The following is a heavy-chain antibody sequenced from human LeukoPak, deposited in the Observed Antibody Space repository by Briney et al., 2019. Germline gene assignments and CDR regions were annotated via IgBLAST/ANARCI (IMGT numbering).Heavy chain of an antibody. D-gene: IGHD3-22*01. Sequence: SETLSLTCTVSGGSISSYYWSWIRQPPGKGLEWIGYIYYSGSTNYNPSLKSRVTISVGTSKNQFSLKLSSVTAADTAVYYCARHRPRSYYDSSGSDFDYWGQGTLVTVSS. CDR3: ARHRPRSYYDSSGSDFDY. CDR2: IYYSGST. V-gene: IGHV4-59*08. CDR1: GGSISSYY. J-gene: IGHJ4*02.